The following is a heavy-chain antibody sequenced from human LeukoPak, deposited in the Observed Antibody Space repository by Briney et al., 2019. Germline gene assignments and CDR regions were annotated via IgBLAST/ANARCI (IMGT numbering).Heavy chain of an antibody. V-gene: IGHV4-59*11. D-gene: IGHD6-6*01. CDR3: ARVKSSSFFFTFDY. CDR2: IYYSGST. J-gene: IGHJ4*02. Sequence: SETLSLTCTVSGGSISSHYWSWIRQPPGKGLEWIGYIYYSGSTNYNPSLKGRVTISVDTSKNQFSLKLSSVTAADTAVYYCARVKSSSFFFTFDYWGQGTLVTVSS. CDR1: GGSISSHY.